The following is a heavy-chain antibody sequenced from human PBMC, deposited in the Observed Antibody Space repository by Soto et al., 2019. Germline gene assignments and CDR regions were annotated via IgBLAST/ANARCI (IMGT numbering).Heavy chain of an antibody. CDR1: GYTFTGYY. D-gene: IGHD1-1*01. V-gene: IGHV1-2*04. J-gene: IGHJ6*02. Sequence: WASVKVSCKASGYTFTGYYMHWVRQAPGQGLEWMGWINPNSGGTNYAQKFQGWVTMTRDTSISTAYMELSRLRSDDTAVYYCARSLQLTLYGMDVWGQGTTVTVSS. CDR2: INPNSGGT. CDR3: ARSLQLTLYGMDV.